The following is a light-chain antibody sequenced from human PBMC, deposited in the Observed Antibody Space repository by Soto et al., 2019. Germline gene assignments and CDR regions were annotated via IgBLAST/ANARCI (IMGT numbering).Light chain of an antibody. CDR1: QSIGEW. J-gene: IGKJ1*01. CDR2: KAS. V-gene: IGKV1-5*03. CDR3: QHYDSYSPTWT. Sequence: DIQMTQSPSTLSASVGDSVSITCRASQSIGEWLAWYQQKPGKAPKLLIYKASNLQSGVPSRFSGSGSGTDFTLNISSLQPDDFATYYCQHYDSYSPTWTFGQGTKVDIK.